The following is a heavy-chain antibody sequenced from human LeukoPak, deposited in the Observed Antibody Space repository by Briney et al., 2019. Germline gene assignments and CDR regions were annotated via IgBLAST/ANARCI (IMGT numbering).Heavy chain of an antibody. V-gene: IGHV3-30*02. Sequence: GGSLRLSCAASGFTFSSYGMHWVRQAPGKGLEWVAFIRYDGSNKYYADSVKGRFTISRDNSKNTLYLQMNSLRAEDTAVYYCAKDPRWFPTYNWFDPWGQGTLVTVSS. CDR3: AKDPRWFPTYNWFDP. D-gene: IGHD4-23*01. CDR1: GFTFSSYG. CDR2: IRYDGSNK. J-gene: IGHJ5*02.